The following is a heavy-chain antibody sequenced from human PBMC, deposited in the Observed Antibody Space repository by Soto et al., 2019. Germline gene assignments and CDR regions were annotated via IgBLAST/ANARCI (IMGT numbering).Heavy chain of an antibody. CDR2: IYCSGST. D-gene: IGHD2-15*01. J-gene: IGHJ4*02. CDR3: ARDRLSNCSGGSCLMGFDY. Sequence: SETLSLTCTVSGGSISSYYWSWIRQPPGKGLEWIGYIYCSGSTNYNPSLKSRVTISVDTSKNQFSLKLSSVTAADTAVYCCARDRLSNCSGGSCLMGFDYWGQGTLVTVSS. V-gene: IGHV4-59*01. CDR1: GGSISSYY.